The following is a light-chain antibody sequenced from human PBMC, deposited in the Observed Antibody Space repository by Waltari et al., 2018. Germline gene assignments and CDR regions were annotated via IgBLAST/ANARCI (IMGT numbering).Light chain of an antibody. CDR3: QQGNTFPPT. J-gene: IGKJ1*01. Sequence: EIQTTQSPSSVSASVGDRVTITCRATQDINSALAWYQQKPGQAPNLLIYAVSSLQSGVPSRFSGSGSGTHFTLTISSLQPEDVATYYCQQGNTFPPTFGLGTRVQI. V-gene: IGKV1-12*01. CDR2: AVS. CDR1: QDINSA.